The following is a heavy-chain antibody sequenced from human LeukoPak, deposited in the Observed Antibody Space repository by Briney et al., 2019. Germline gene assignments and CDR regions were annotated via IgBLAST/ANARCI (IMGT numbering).Heavy chain of an antibody. D-gene: IGHD6-13*01. CDR2: IGTAGDP. J-gene: IGHJ3*02. CDR1: GFTSSSYD. V-gene: IGHV3-13*05. CDR3: ARGEDSSSWYAFDI. Sequence: SGGSLRLSCAASGFTSSSYDMHWVSQATGKGLEWVSAIGTAGDPYYPGSVKGRLTISRENAKNSLYLQMNSLRAGDTAVYYCARGEDSSSWYAFDIWGQGTMVTVSS.